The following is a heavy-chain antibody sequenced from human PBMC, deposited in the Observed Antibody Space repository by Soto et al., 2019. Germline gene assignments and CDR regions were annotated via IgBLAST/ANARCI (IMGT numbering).Heavy chain of an antibody. Sequence: QVQLQQWGAGLLKPSETLSLTCAVYGGSFSGYYWSWIHQPPGKGLEWIGEINHSGSTNYNPSLKSRVTISVDTSKNQFSLKLSSVTAADTAVYYCARGGYSRYYYYGMDVWGQGTTVTVSS. V-gene: IGHV4-34*01. CDR3: ARGGYSRYYYYGMDV. D-gene: IGHD4-4*01. CDR1: GGSFSGYY. J-gene: IGHJ6*02. CDR2: INHSGST.